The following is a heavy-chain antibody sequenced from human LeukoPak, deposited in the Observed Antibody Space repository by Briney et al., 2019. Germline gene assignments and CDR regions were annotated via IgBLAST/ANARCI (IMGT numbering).Heavy chain of an antibody. CDR2: IYYSGST. V-gene: IGHV4-30-4*07. J-gene: IGHJ5*02. Sequence: SETLSLTCAVSGGSISSGGYSWSWIRQPPGKGLEWIGYIYYSGSTYYNPSLKSRVTISVDTSKNQFSLKLSSVTAADTAVYYCARGSTSCIRDKGDCRFDPWGQGTLVTVSS. CDR1: GGSISSGGYS. D-gene: IGHD2-2*01. CDR3: ARGSTSCIRDKGDCRFDP.